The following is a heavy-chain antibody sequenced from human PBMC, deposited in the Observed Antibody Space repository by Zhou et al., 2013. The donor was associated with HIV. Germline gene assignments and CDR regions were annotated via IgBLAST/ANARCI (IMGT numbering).Heavy chain of an antibody. D-gene: IGHD5-18*01. Sequence: QVQLVQSGAEVKKPGSSVKVSCKASGGTFSSYAISWVRQAPGQGLEWMGGIIPIFGTANYAQKFQGRVTITTDESTSTAYMELSSLRSEDTAVYYCAGGWGDTAMVGYYYYYMDVWGKGTTVTVSS. V-gene: IGHV1-69*05. J-gene: IGHJ6*03. CDR1: GGTFSSYA. CDR2: IIPIFGTA. CDR3: AGGWGDTAMVGYYYYYMDV.